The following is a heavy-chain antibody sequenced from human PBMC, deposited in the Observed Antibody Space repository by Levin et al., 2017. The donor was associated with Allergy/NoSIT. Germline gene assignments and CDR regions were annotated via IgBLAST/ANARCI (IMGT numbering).Heavy chain of an antibody. V-gene: IGHV4-59*01. CDR1: GGSISNYY. J-gene: IGHJ5*02. CDR3: ARYNWNDDGTGFDP. CDR2: SYYSGST. Sequence: SQTLSLTCTVSGGSISNYYWNWIRQPPGKGLEWIGYSYYSGSTNYNPSLKSRVTISVDTSKNQFSLKLNSVTAADTAVYYCARYNWNDDGTGFDPWGQGTLVTVSS. D-gene: IGHD1-1*01.